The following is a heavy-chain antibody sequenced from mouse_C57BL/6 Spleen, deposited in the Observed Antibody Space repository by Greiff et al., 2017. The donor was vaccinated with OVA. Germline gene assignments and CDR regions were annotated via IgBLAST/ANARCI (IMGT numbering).Heavy chain of an antibody. CDR2: ISSGGDYI. V-gene: IGHV5-9-1*02. CDR3: TSYFYGSSGDYYAMDY. J-gene: IGHJ4*01. CDR1: GFTFSSYA. D-gene: IGHD1-1*01. Sequence: EVMLVESGEGLVKPGGSLKLSCAASGFTFSSYAMSWVRQTPEKRLEWVAYISSGGDYIYYADPVKGRFTISRDNARNTLYLQMSSLKSEDTAMYYCTSYFYGSSGDYYAMDYWGQGTSVTVSS.